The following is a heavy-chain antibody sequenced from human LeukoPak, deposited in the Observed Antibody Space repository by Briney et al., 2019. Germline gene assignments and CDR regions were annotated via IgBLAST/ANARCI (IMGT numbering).Heavy chain of an antibody. Sequence: GASVKVSCKASGYTFTGYYMHWVRQAPGQGLEWMGWINPNSGGTNYAQKFQGRVTMTRDTSISTAYMELSRLRSDDTAVYYCARDEGWELHRFSDYWGQGTLVTVSS. CDR2: INPNSGGT. CDR3: ARDEGWELHRFSDY. D-gene: IGHD1-26*01. J-gene: IGHJ4*02. CDR1: GYTFTGYY. V-gene: IGHV1-2*02.